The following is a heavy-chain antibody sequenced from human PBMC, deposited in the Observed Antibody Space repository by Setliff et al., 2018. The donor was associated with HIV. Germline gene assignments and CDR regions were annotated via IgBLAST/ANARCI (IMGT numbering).Heavy chain of an antibody. D-gene: IGHD3-9*01. CDR3: VREGEYFDTIGHYLVRRFFDL. Sequence: PGGSLRLSCAASGFSSRTYWMSWVRQAPGKGLEWVANMKYDGTEIYYVDAVKGRFTISRDNAKKSVFLHMNSLRGEDTAVYYCVREGEYFDTIGHYLVRRFFDLWGQGTMVTVSS. CDR2: MKYDGTEI. J-gene: IGHJ3*01. V-gene: IGHV3-7*01. CDR1: GFSSRTYW.